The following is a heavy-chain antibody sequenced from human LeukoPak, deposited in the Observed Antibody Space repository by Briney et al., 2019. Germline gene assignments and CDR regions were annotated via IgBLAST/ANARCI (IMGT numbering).Heavy chain of an antibody. CDR2: IYYSGST. Sequence: SETLSLTCAVYGGSFSGYYWSWIRQHPGKGLEWIGYIYYSGSTYYNPSLKSRVTISVDTSKNQFSLKLSSVTAADTAVYYCARATDRGQPAGYGMDVWGQGTTVTVSS. D-gene: IGHD2-2*01. V-gene: IGHV4-31*11. CDR1: GGSFSGYY. CDR3: ARATDRGQPAGYGMDV. J-gene: IGHJ6*02.